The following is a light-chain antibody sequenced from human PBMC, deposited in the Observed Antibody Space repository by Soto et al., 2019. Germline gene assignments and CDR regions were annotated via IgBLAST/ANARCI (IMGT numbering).Light chain of an antibody. V-gene: IGKV3-15*01. CDR3: QQYSNWPPLT. Sequence: EIVMTQSPATLSVSPGERATLSCRASQSVSSNLAWYQQKPGLAPRLLIYGASTRATGIPARFSGSGSGTEFTLTISSLQSEDFAVYYCQQYSNWPPLTFGGGTKVEIK. J-gene: IGKJ4*01. CDR1: QSVSSN. CDR2: GAS.